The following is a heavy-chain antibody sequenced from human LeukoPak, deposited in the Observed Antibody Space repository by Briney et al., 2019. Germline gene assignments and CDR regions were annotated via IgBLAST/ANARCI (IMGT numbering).Heavy chain of an antibody. CDR3: ARALRYFDWLSTSPEYNWFDS. CDR1: GFTFSRYS. Sequence: GGSLRLSCAASGFTFSRYSMNWVRQAPGKGLEWVSYISSSSSTIYYADSVKGRFTISRDNAKNSLYLQMNSLRAEDTAVYSCARALRYFDWLSTSPEYNWFDSWGQGTLVTVSS. J-gene: IGHJ5*01. V-gene: IGHV3-48*01. CDR2: ISSSSSTI. D-gene: IGHD3-9*01.